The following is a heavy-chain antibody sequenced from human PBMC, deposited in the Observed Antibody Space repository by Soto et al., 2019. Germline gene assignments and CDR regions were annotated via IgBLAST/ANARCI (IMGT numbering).Heavy chain of an antibody. CDR3: ARDRSSGGYLAYVDY. CDR1: GFTFSSYS. V-gene: IGHV3-48*02. J-gene: IGHJ4*02. Sequence: GGSLRLSCAASGFTFSSYSMNWVRQAPGKGLEWVSYISSSSSTIYYADSVKGRFTISRDNAKNSLYLQMNSLRDEDTAVYYCARDRSSGGYLAYVDYWGQGTLVTVSS. CDR2: ISSSSSTI. D-gene: IGHD6-19*01.